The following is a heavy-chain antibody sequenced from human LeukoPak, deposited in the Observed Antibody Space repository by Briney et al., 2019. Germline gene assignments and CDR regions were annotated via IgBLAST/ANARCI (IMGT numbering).Heavy chain of an antibody. CDR1: GFTFSSYS. D-gene: IGHD4-17*01. Sequence: GGSLRLSCAASGFTFSSYSMNWVRQAPGKGLEWVSSISSSSSYIYYADSVKGRLTISRDNAKNSLYLQMNSLRAEDTAVYYCARGGYGDQYNWFDPWGQGTLVTVSS. J-gene: IGHJ5*02. CDR3: ARGGYGDQYNWFDP. CDR2: ISSSSSYI. V-gene: IGHV3-21*01.